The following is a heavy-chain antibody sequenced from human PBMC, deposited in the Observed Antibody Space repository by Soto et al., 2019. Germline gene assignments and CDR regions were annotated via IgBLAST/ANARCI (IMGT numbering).Heavy chain of an antibody. CDR2: ISSTSNYI. V-gene: IGHV3-21*01. CDR1: GFLFNSYG. Sequence: EVQLVESGGGLAKPGGSLRLSCAASGFLFNSYGMNWVRLSPGRGLEWISSISSTSNYIEYADSVKGRFIISRKKVENSLFLQVNSLKAEGTAVSSCTIDRSPGMVCPDFDFWGQGALVTVTS. D-gene: IGHD3-10*01. CDR3: TIDRSPGMVCPDFDF. J-gene: IGHJ4*02.